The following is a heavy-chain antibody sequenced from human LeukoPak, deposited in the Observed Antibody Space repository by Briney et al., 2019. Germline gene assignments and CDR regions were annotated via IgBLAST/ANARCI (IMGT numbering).Heavy chain of an antibody. CDR1: GYTFTSYG. V-gene: IGHV1-2*02. CDR2: INPNSGGT. Sequence: GASVKVSCKASGYTFTSYGISWVRQAPGQGLEWMGWINPNSGGTNYAQKFQGRVTMTRDTSISTAHMELSRMRSDDTAVYYCATTYYYDSSGSPTGAFDIWGQGTMVTVSS. J-gene: IGHJ3*02. CDR3: ATTYYYDSSGSPTGAFDI. D-gene: IGHD3-22*01.